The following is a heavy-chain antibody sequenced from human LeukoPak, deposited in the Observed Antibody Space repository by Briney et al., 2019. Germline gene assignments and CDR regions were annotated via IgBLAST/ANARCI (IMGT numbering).Heavy chain of an antibody. CDR3: ARDKSYGDSTDY. V-gene: IGHV3-21*01. D-gene: IGHD4-17*01. CDR1: GFTFSSYS. J-gene: IGHJ4*02. CDR2: ISSSSSYI. Sequence: AGGSLRLSCAASGFTFSSYSMNWVRQAPGKGLEWVSSISSSSSYIYYADSVKGRFTISRDNAKNSLYLQMNSLRAEDTAVYYCARDKSYGDSTDYWGQGTLVTVSS.